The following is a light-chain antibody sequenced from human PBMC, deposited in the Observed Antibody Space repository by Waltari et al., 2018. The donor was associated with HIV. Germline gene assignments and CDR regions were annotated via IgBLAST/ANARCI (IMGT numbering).Light chain of an antibody. Sequence: QSALTQPASVSGSPGQSITISCTGTSSDVGDYNYVSWSQQPPGKAPKLIIYDVSNRPSGVSNRFSDSKSGNTASLTISGRQTEDEADYYCSSYTSSSTRVFGTGTKGTVL. CDR3: SSYTSSSTRV. J-gene: IGLJ1*01. V-gene: IGLV2-14*01. CDR2: DVS. CDR1: SSDVGDYNY.